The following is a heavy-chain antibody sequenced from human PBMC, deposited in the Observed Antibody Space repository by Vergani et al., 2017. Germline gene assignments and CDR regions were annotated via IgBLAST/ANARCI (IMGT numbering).Heavy chain of an antibody. J-gene: IGHJ6*02. D-gene: IGHD6-6*01. CDR1: GYTFTSYG. CDR2: ISAYNGNT. Sequence: QVQLVQSGAEVKKPGASVKVSCKASGYTFTSYGISWVRQAPGQGLEWMGWISAYNGNTNYAQKLQGRITMTTDTSTCTAYMELRSLRSDDTAVYYCARELPLIAARTPIYGMDVWGQGTTVTVSS. CDR3: ARELPLIAARTPIYGMDV. V-gene: IGHV1-18*01.